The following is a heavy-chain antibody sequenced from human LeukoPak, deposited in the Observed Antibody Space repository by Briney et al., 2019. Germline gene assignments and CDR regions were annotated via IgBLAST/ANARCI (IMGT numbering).Heavy chain of an antibody. CDR3: AKDVGYCSSTTCYKPFDY. CDR2: FSGRGGST. V-gene: IGHV3-23*01. Sequence: GGSLRLSCAASGFTFSDYAMSWVRQAPGKGLEWVSAFSGRGGSTYYADSVKGRFTISRDNSKNTLYLQMHRLRAEDTAVYYCAKDVGYCSSTTCYKPFDYWGQGTLVTVSS. D-gene: IGHD2-2*02. CDR1: GFTFSDYA. J-gene: IGHJ4*02.